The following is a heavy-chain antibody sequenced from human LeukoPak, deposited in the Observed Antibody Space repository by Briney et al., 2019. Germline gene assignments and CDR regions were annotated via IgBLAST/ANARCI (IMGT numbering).Heavy chain of an antibody. CDR3: ANQDCSSTSCYFAWFDP. Sequence: SETLSLTCTVSGGSISSSSYYWGWIRQPPGKGLEWIGSIYYSGSTYYNPSLESRVTISVDTSKNQFSLKLSSVTAADTAVYYCANQDCSSTSCYFAWFDPWGQGTLVTVSS. V-gene: IGHV4-39*01. CDR2: IYYSGST. J-gene: IGHJ5*02. D-gene: IGHD2-2*01. CDR1: GGSISSSSYY.